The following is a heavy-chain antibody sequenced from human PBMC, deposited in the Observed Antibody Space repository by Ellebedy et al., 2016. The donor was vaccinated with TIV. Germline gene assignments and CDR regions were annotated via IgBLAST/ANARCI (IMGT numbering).Heavy chain of an antibody. Sequence: GGSLRLSXAASGFTFDHYAMYWVRQAPGKGLEWVSLISWDAVITYYAGSVRGRFTISRDNSKNSLYLQMNSLRTEDTALYYCAKARYHSTYYGDFDDWGQGTLVTVSS. CDR2: ISWDAVIT. J-gene: IGHJ4*02. CDR1: GFTFDHYA. D-gene: IGHD4-11*01. V-gene: IGHV3-43D*03. CDR3: AKARYHSTYYGDFDD.